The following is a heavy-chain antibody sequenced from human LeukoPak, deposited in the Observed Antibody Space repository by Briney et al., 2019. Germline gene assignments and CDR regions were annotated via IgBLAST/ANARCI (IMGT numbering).Heavy chain of an antibody. CDR3: AGEYCSGGTCRQGFDY. V-gene: IGHV1-69*05. CDR2: IIPIFGTA. Sequence: ASVKVSCKASGGTFSSYAISWVRQAPGQGLEWMGGIIPIFGTANYAQKFQGRVTLTRDTSISTAYMDLSSLISDDSAMYYCAGEYCSGGTCRQGFDYWGQGTLVTVSS. J-gene: IGHJ4*02. CDR1: GGTFSSYA. D-gene: IGHD2-15*01.